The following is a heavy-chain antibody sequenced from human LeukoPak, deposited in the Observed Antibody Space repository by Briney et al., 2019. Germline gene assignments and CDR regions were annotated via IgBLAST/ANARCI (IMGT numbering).Heavy chain of an antibody. CDR2: ISSSSTTI. D-gene: IGHD3-16*01. V-gene: IGHV3-48*01. CDR1: GFIFSSYS. Sequence: PGGSLRLSCAASGFIFSSYSMKWVRQAPGKGLEWVSYISSSSTTIYYADSVKGRFTISRDNAKNSLYLQMNSLRAEDTAVYYCARVRWGGLYYFDYWGRGTLVTVSS. J-gene: IGHJ4*02. CDR3: ARVRWGGLYYFDY.